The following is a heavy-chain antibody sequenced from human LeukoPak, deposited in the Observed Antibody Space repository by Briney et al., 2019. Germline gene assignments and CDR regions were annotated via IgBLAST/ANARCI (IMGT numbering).Heavy chain of an antibody. V-gene: IGHV4-38-2*02. CDR2: VYQSGTT. D-gene: IGHD5-18*01. CDR1: GFSISSGHY. Sequence: PSETLSLTCTVSGFSISSGHYWGWVRQPLGAGLEWIGSVYQSGTTYYNPSLKRRVTTSVDMSKNQFSLRLRPVTAADTAVYYCARIFIRNGYSSYFDCWGQGTLVTVSS. J-gene: IGHJ4*02. CDR3: ARIFIRNGYSSYFDC.